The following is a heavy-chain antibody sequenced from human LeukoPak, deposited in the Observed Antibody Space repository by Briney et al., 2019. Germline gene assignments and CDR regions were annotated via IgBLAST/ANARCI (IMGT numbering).Heavy chain of an antibody. CDR2: IHTGAT. CDR3: TRAGPRRDGYNSDY. V-gene: IGHV3-69-1*02. J-gene: IGHJ4*02. CDR1: GSIDTYNY. D-gene: IGHD5-24*01. Sequence: TGGSLRLSCGASGSIDTYNYLMWVRQAPGKGLEWVSIIHTGATYYADSVKGRFTISRDDAKNLLSLQMISLRAEDTAVYYCTRAGPRRDGYNSDYWGQGTLVTVSS.